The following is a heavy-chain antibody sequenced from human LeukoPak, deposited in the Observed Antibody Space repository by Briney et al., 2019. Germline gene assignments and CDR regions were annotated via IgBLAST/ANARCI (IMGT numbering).Heavy chain of an antibody. J-gene: IGHJ4*02. V-gene: IGHV1-2*04. D-gene: IGHD4-11*01. CDR1: GYTFTGYY. CDR3: ASFVGVATVSDFDY. CDR2: INPNSGGT. Sequence: GASVKVSCKASGYTFTGYYMHWVRQAPGQGLEWMGWINPNSGGTNYAQKFQGWVTMTRDTSISTAYMELSRLRSDDTAVYYCASFVGVATVSDFDYWGQGTLVTVSS.